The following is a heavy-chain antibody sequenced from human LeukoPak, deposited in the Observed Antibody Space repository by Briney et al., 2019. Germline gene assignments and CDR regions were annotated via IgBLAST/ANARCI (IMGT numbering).Heavy chain of an antibody. CDR2: ISHGGST. D-gene: IGHD2-21*02. CDR3: ARDLASCAGDCYSDGFDH. V-gene: IGHV4-38-2*02. CDR1: NYSISSGYY. Sequence: SETLSLTCTVSNYSISSGYYWGWIRQSPGKGLEWIGSISHGGSTYYNPSLRSRVIVSVDTSKNHFSLKMNSVTAADTAVYYCARDLASCAGDCYSDGFDHWGQGTLVTVSS. J-gene: IGHJ4*02.